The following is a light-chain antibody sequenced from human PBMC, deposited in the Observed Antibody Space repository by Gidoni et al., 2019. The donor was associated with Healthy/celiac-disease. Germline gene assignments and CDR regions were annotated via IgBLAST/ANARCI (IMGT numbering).Light chain of an antibody. J-gene: IGKJ4*01. Sequence: DIQLTQSPSFLSASVGDRVTITCRASQGISSYLAWHQQKPGKAPKLLIYAASTLQSGVPSRFSGSGSGTEFTLTISSLQPEDFATYYCQQLNSYLLTFGGGTKVEIK. CDR1: QGISSY. CDR2: AAS. V-gene: IGKV1-9*01. CDR3: QQLNSYLLT.